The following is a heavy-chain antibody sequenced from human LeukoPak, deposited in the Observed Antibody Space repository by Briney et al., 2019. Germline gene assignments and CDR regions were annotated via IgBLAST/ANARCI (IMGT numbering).Heavy chain of an antibody. J-gene: IGHJ4*02. CDR1: GGSISSGGYY. Sequence: SQTLSLTCTVSGGSISSGGYYWSWIRQHPGKGLEWIGYIYYSGSTCYNPSLKSRVTISVDTSKNQFSLKLSSVTAADTAVYYCARGPNYGDYVGLFVYWGQGTLVTVSS. V-gene: IGHV4-31*03. D-gene: IGHD4-17*01. CDR2: IYYSGST. CDR3: ARGPNYGDYVGLFVY.